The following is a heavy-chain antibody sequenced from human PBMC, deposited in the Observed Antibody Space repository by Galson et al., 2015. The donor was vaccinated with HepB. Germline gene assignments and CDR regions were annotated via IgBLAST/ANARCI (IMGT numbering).Heavy chain of an antibody. J-gene: IGHJ2*01. CDR2: MNPNSGNT. CDR3: ARAGSIAAAGRTLNRFWYFDL. Sequence: SVKVSCKASGYTFTSYDINWVRQATGQGLEWMGWMNPNSGNTGYAQKLQGRVTMTRNTSISTAYMELSSLRSEDTAVYYCARAGSIAAAGRTLNRFWYFDLWGRGTLVTVSS. D-gene: IGHD6-13*01. CDR1: GYTFTSYD. V-gene: IGHV1-8*01.